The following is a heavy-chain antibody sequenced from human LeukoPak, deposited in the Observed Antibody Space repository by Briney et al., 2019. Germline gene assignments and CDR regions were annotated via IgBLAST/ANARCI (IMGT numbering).Heavy chain of an antibody. D-gene: IGHD1-26*01. CDR3: ARAPGDRNLDY. J-gene: IGHJ4*02. V-gene: IGHV3-7*01. CDR1: GFTFSNYW. CDR2: IKQDGSEK. Sequence: GGSLRLSCAASGFTFSNYWMSWVRQVPGKGLEWVANIKQDGSEKYYVDSVKGRFIISRDNAKNSLYLQMNNLRAEDTAVYYCARAPGDRNLDYWGQGTLVTVSS.